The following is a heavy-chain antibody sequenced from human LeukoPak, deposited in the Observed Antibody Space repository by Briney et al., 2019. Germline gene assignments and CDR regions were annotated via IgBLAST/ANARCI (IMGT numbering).Heavy chain of an antibody. D-gene: IGHD6-13*01. J-gene: IGHJ4*02. Sequence: SETLSLTCSVSGGSIGRSNYYWGWTRQPPGKGLEWIGSIYYSGGTYYNPSLKSRVTISVDTSRNQFSLKLGSVTAADTAVYYCARHGSIATGAFTYWGQGTLVTVSS. CDR2: IYYSGGT. V-gene: IGHV4-39*01. CDR1: GGSIGRSNYY. CDR3: ARHGSIATGAFTY.